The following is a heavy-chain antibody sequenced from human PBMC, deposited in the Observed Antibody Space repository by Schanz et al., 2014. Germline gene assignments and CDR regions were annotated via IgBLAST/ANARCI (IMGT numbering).Heavy chain of an antibody. CDR2: ISVYTGNT. V-gene: IGHV1-18*01. Sequence: QVHLVQSGAEVKRPGASVKVSCKASGYTFTSYGISWVRQAPGQGLEWMGWISVYTGNTKYGQKVQGRVTMTADTSTNTAYMELRSLRSDDTAVYYCVKAEYDILTDSYSRLDPWGQGTLVTVSS. CDR3: VKAEYDILTDSYSRLDP. J-gene: IGHJ5*02. CDR1: GYTFTSYG. D-gene: IGHD3-9*01.